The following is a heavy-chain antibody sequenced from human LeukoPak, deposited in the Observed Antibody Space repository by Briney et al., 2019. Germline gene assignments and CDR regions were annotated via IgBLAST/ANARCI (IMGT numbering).Heavy chain of an antibody. Sequence: QVQLQESGPGLVKPWETLSLTCTVSGGSMSDYYWSWIRQPPGKGLEWIGYIYSTGSTNYNPSLKSRVTISVDTSKNQFFLKLNSVTAADTAVYYCAREFGHSSGLDYWGQGTLVTVSS. V-gene: IGHV4-4*08. CDR1: GGSMSDYY. D-gene: IGHD6-25*01. J-gene: IGHJ4*02. CDR3: AREFGHSSGLDY. CDR2: IYSTGST.